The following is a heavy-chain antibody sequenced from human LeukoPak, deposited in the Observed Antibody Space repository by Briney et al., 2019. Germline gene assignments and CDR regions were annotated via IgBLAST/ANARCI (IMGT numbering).Heavy chain of an antibody. D-gene: IGHD6-13*01. J-gene: IGHJ6*03. CDR1: GGSFSGYY. CDR3: ARGGGIAAAGSPYYYYYMDV. Sequence: SETLSLTCAVYGGSFSGYYWSWIRQPPGKGLEWIGEINHSGSTNYNPSLKGRVTMSVDTSKNQFSLKLSSVTAADTAVYYGARGGGIAAAGSPYYYYYMDVWGKGTTVTISS. V-gene: IGHV4-34*01. CDR2: INHSGST.